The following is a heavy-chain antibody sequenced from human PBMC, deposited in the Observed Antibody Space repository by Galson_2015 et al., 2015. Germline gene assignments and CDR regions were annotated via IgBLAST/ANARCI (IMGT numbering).Heavy chain of an antibody. CDR3: ARDFTESSYAFDI. J-gene: IGHJ3*02. V-gene: IGHV3-53*01. D-gene: IGHD1-14*01. Sequence: SLRLSCAASGFTVSSNYMSWVRQAPGKGLEWVSVIYSGGSTYYADSVKGRFTISRDNSKNTLYLQMNSLRAEDTAVYYCARDFTESSYAFDIWGQGTMVTVSS. CDR1: GFTVSSNY. CDR2: IYSGGST.